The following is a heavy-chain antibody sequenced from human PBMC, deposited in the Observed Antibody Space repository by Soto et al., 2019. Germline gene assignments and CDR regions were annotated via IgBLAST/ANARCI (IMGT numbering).Heavy chain of an antibody. V-gene: IGHV3-48*03. D-gene: IGHD5-12*01. CDR2: ISSSGSTI. Sequence: EVQLVESGGGLVQPGGSLRLSCAASGFTFSSYEMNWFGQPPGKGLEWVSYISSSGSTIYYADSVKGRFTISRDNAKNSLYLQMNSLRAEDTAVYYCARRLDGYKPAVFDYWGQGTLVTVSS. CDR1: GFTFSSYE. CDR3: ARRLDGYKPAVFDY. J-gene: IGHJ4*02.